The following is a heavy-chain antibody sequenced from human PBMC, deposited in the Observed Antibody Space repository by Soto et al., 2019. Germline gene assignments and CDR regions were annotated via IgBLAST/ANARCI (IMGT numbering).Heavy chain of an antibody. CDR3: ARPPPTDYDYIWGSFRPNDWFDP. D-gene: IGHD3-16*02. V-gene: IGHV4-59*08. Sequence: QVQLQESGPGLVKPSETLSLTCTVSGGSINSSYWSWIRQPPGKGLEWIGYINYSGSTNYNHSLKSRVTISVDTSKNQVSLKMSSVTAADTAVYYCARPPPTDYDYIWGSFRPNDWFDPWGQGTVVTISS. J-gene: IGHJ5*02. CDR2: INYSGST. CDR1: GGSINSSY.